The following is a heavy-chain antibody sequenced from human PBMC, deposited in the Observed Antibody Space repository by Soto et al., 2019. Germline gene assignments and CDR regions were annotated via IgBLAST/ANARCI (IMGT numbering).Heavy chain of an antibody. CDR3: ARTSSGWYLDGMDV. CDR1: GFTASSNY. Sequence: PGGSLRLSCAASGFTASSNYMSWVRQAPGKGLEWVSVIYSGGSTYYADSVKGRFTISRDNSKNTLYLQMNSLRAEDTAVYYCARTSSGWYLDGMDVWGQGTTVTVSS. CDR2: IYSGGST. D-gene: IGHD6-19*01. V-gene: IGHV3-53*01. J-gene: IGHJ6*02.